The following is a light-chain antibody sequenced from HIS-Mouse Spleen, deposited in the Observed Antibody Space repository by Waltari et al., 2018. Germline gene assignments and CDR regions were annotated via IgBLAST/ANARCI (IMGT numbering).Light chain of an antibody. CDR1: RPHIGSTY. Sequence: QSVLTQPPSASRTPGQRVTISCSGSRPHIGSTYVYLYQQLPGTAPKLAIYRNNQRPSGVPDRFSGSKSGTSASLAISGLRSEDEADYYCAAWDDSLSGPVFGGGTKLTVL. J-gene: IGLJ3*02. V-gene: IGLV1-47*01. CDR3: AAWDDSLSGPV. CDR2: RNN.